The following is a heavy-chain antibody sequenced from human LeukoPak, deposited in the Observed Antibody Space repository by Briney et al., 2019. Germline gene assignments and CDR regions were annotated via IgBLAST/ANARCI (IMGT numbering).Heavy chain of an antibody. CDR1: GGSINSYY. D-gene: IGHD5-18*01. V-gene: IGHV4-34*01. CDR3: ARVDTAMVEY. J-gene: IGHJ4*02. CDR2: INHSGST. Sequence: SETLSLTCTVSGGSINSYYWSWIRQPPGKGLEWIGEINHSGSTNYNPSLKSRVTISVDTSKNQFSLKLSSVTAADTAVYYCARVDTAMVEYWGQGTLVTVSS.